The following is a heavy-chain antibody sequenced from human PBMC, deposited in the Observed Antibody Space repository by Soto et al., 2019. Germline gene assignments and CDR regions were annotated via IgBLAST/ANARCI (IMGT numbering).Heavy chain of an antibody. Sequence: PSETLSLTCTVSGGSISSYYWSWIRQPAGKGLEWIGRIYTSGSTNYNPSLKSRVTMSVDTSKNQFSLKLSSVTAADTAVYYCARERVRSSSWYNNWFDPWGQGTLVTVP. J-gene: IGHJ5*02. D-gene: IGHD6-13*01. CDR2: IYTSGST. CDR1: GGSISSYY. CDR3: ARERVRSSSWYNNWFDP. V-gene: IGHV4-4*07.